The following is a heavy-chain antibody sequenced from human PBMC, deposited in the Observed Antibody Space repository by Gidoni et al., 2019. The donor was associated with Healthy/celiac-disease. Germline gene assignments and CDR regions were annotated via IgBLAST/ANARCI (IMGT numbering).Heavy chain of an antibody. CDR2: IYYSGST. D-gene: IGHD6-19*01. V-gene: IGHV4-39*01. CDR3: ARRGAVAGPFDY. Sequence: QLQLQESGPGLVKPSETLSLTCTVSGGSISSSSYYWGWIRQPPGKGLEWIGSIYYSGSTYYNPSLKSRVTISVDTSQNQFSLKLSSVTAADTAVYYCARRGAVAGPFDYWGQGTLVTVSS. CDR1: GGSISSSSYY. J-gene: IGHJ4*02.